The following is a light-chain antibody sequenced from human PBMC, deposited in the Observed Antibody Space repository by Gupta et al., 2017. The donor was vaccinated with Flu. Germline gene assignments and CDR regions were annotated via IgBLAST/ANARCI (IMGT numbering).Light chain of an antibody. CDR3: SSYTSSRTYV. CDR2: EVS. Sequence: QSALTQPASVSGSPGQSITISCTGTSSDIGSYNYVSWYQQHPGKAPRLVIYEVSNRPSGAFDRFSGSKSGNTASLTISGLQAEDEADYYCSSYTSSRTYVFGTGTKVTVL. V-gene: IGLV2-14*01. J-gene: IGLJ1*01. CDR1: SSDIGSYNY.